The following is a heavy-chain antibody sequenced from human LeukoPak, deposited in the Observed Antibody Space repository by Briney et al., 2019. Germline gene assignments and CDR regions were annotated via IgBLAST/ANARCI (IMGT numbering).Heavy chain of an antibody. V-gene: IGHV4-39*01. CDR1: GGSISSSSYY. CDR2: IYYSGST. J-gene: IGHJ4*02. Sequence: SETLSLTCTVSGGSISSSSYYWGWIRQPPGKGLEWIGSIYYSGSTYYNPSLKSRVTISVDTSKNQFSLKLSSVTAADTAVYYCARHSPYYYDSSGYFDYWGQGTLVTVSS. CDR3: ARHSPYYYDSSGYFDY. D-gene: IGHD3-22*01.